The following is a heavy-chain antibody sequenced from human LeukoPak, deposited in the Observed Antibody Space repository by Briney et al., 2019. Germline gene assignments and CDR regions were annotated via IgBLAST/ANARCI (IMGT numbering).Heavy chain of an antibody. Sequence: GGSLRLSCAASGFTFSSYSMNWVRQAPGKGLEWVSTISSSSSYIYYADSVKGRFTISRDNSKNTLYLQMSSLKTEDTAVYYCTTSSYCEKNVCQTYFDFWGQGTLVTVSS. J-gene: IGHJ4*02. CDR3: TTSSYCEKNVCQTYFDF. V-gene: IGHV3-21*03. D-gene: IGHD2-21*01. CDR1: GFTFSSYS. CDR2: ISSSSSYI.